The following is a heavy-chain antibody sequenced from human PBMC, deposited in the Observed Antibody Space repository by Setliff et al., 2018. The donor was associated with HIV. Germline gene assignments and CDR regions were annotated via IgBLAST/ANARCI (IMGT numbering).Heavy chain of an antibody. D-gene: IGHD6-6*01. CDR3: AREPPQGGEYILTTYYMDV. V-gene: IGHV4-38-2*02. J-gene: IGHJ6*03. CDR2: IYHTGDT. Sequence: PSETLSLTCDVSGDSISDGYFWAWIRQTPGKGPEWIATIYHTGDTYYNTSLTSRVTISADTSKNQVSLSLRSVTAADTTVYYCAREPPQGGEYILTTYYMDVWGKGTTVTVSS. CDR1: GDSISDGYF.